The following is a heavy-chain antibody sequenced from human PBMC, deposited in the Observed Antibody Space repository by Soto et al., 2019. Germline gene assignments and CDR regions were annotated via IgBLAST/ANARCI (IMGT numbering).Heavy chain of an antibody. CDR3: ARADELELPFDY. CDR2: INAGNGNT. CDR1: GYTFTSYA. D-gene: IGHD1-7*01. J-gene: IGHJ4*02. Sequence: ASVKVSCKASGYTFTSYAMHWVRQAPGQRLEWMGWINAGNGNTKYSQKFQGRVTITADESTSTAYMELSSLRSEDTAVYYCARADELELPFDYWGQGTLVTVSS. V-gene: IGHV1-3*01.